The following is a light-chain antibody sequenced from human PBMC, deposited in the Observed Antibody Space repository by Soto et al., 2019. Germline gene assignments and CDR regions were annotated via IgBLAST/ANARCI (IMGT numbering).Light chain of an antibody. V-gene: IGLV2-8*01. CDR2: EVS. CDR1: SGDVGGYTY. Sequence: QSVLTQPPSASESPGQSVTIPCTGVSGDVGGYTYVSWYQHSPGKAPKLLIYEVSKRPQGVPDRFTGSKSGNTASLTVSELQADDEADYYFCSSGGRKGFVVFGGGTKLTVL. CDR3: CSSGGRKGFVV. J-gene: IGLJ2*01.